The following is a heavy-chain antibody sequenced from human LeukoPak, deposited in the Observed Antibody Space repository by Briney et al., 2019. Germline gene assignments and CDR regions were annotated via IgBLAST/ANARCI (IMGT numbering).Heavy chain of an antibody. Sequence: SETLSLTCTVSGASITNYYWSWIRQPPGKGLEWIGYIYYSGSTNYNPSLKSRVSISLDTSKNQFSLKLNSVTAADTAVYYCARGGGYYPNWFDPWGQGTLVTVSS. CDR2: IYYSGST. CDR3: ARGGGYYPNWFDP. V-gene: IGHV4-59*08. CDR1: GASITNYY. D-gene: IGHD3-22*01. J-gene: IGHJ5*02.